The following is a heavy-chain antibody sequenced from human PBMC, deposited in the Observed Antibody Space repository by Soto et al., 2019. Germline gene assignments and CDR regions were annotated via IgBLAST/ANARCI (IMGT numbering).Heavy chain of an antibody. J-gene: IGHJ6*02. V-gene: IGHV4-59*01. Sequence: QVQLQESGPGLVKPSETLSLTCTVSGGSISSYYWSWIRQPPGTGLEWIGYIYYSGSTNYNPSLKRRVTIAADTSKNQFSMKLRAVTAADTAVYYCARGRYFDWLHGMDVWGQGTTVTVSS. D-gene: IGHD3-9*01. CDR2: IYYSGST. CDR1: GGSISSYY. CDR3: ARGRYFDWLHGMDV.